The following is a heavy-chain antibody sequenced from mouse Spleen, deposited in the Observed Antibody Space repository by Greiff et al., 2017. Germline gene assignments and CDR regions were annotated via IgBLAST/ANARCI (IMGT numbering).Heavy chain of an antibody. CDR3: TRSGITTVVARYYFDY. CDR1: GYTFTSYW. J-gene: IGHJ2*01. V-gene: IGHV1-5*01. D-gene: IGHD1-1*01. Sequence: VQLQQSGTVLARPGASVKMSCKTSGYTFTSYWMHWVKQRPGQGLEWIGAIYPGNSDTSYNQKFKGKAKLTAVTSASTAYMELSSLTNEDSAVYYCTRSGITTVVARYYFDYWGQGTTLTVSS. CDR2: IYPGNSDT.